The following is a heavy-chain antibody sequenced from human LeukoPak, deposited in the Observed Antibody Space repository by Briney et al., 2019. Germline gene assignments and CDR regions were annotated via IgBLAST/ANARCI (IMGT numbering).Heavy chain of an antibody. Sequence: SETLSLTCTVSGGSISSYYWSWIRQPAGKGLEWIGRIYTSGSTNYNPSLKSRVTISVDKSKNQFSLKLSSVAAADTAVYYCARGSSSIYFDYWGQGTLVTVSS. D-gene: IGHD6-13*01. CDR1: GGSISSYY. J-gene: IGHJ4*02. CDR3: ARGSSSIYFDY. CDR2: IYTSGST. V-gene: IGHV4-4*07.